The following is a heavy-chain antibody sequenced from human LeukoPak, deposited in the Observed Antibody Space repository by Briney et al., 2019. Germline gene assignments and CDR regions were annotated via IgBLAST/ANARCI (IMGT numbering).Heavy chain of an antibody. CDR2: INSDGSST. V-gene: IGHV3-74*01. J-gene: IGHJ4*02. CDR3: VRGDNGFAY. CDR1: GFTFSSYW. D-gene: IGHD4-17*01. Sequence: PGGSLRLSCAASGFTFSSYWMHWVRQAPGKGLVWVSRINSDGSSTSYADSVKGRFTISRDNSKNTLYLQMNSLRGEDTAVYYCVRGDNGFAYWGQGTLVTVSS.